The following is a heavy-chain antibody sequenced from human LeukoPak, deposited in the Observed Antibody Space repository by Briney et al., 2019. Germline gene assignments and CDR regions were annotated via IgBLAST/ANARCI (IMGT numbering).Heavy chain of an antibody. D-gene: IGHD3-22*01. V-gene: IGHV3-23*01. J-gene: IGHJ4*02. CDR2: ISASGGST. CDR1: GFTFSSYA. CDR3: AKVVLNYDYDSSGYLDY. Sequence: GGSLRLSCAASGFTFSSYAMSWVRQAPGKGLEWLSGISASGGSTYYADSVKGRFTISRDNSKNTLYLQMNSLRAEDTAVYYCAKVVLNYDYDSSGYLDYWGQGTLVTVSS.